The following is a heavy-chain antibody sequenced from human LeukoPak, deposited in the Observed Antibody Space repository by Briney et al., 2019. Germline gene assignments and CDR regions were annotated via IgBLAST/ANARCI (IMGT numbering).Heavy chain of an antibody. CDR3: ARVGYSSGWAIDY. J-gene: IGHJ4*02. Sequence: SETLSLTCTVSGYSLTSGHFWGWIRHPPGKGLEWIGSIFHTGSTYYNPSLKSRVTISVDTSKNQFSLKLSSVTAADTAVYYCARVGYSSGWAIDYWGQGTLVTVSS. CDR1: GYSLTSGHF. CDR2: IFHTGST. D-gene: IGHD6-19*01. V-gene: IGHV4-38-2*02.